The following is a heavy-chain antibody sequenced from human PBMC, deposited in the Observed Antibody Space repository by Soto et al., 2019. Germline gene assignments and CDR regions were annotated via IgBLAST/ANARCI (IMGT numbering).Heavy chain of an antibody. CDR2: INHSGST. CDR1: GGSFSGYY. J-gene: IGHJ4*02. V-gene: IGHV4-34*01. D-gene: IGHD4-17*01. Sequence: QVQLQQWGAGLLKPSETLSLTCAVYGGSFSGYYWSWIRQPPGKGLEWIGEINHSGSTNYNPSLKSRVTISVDTSKNQFSLKLSSVTAADTAVYYCARGTPYGDYDYWGQGTLVTVSS. CDR3: ARGTPYGDYDY.